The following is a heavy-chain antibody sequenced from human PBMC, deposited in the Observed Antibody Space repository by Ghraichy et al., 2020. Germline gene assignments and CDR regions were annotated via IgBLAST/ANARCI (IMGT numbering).Heavy chain of an antibody. D-gene: IGHD5-24*01. CDR2: IRDKTNNYAT. J-gene: IGHJ4*02. V-gene: IGHV3-73*01. CDR1: GFTFSGSA. CDR3: TVGDGYTNFDC. Sequence: GESLNISCAASGFTFSGSAIHWVRQASGKGLEWVGRIRDKTNNYATAYAASVRGRFTISRDDSKNTAYLQMNSLKTEDTAVYYCTVGDGYTNFDCWGQGTLVTVSS.